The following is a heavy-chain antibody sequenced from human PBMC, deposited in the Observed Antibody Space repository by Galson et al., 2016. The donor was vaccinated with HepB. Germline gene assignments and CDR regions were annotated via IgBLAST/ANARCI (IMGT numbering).Heavy chain of an antibody. CDR3: ARLGMVGNTLNYFDY. CDR1: GYNFSIYW. CDR2: IYPSDSDS. Sequence: QSGAAVKKTGESLRISCKGSGYNFSIYWIAWVRQMPGKGLEWMGIIYPSDSDSRYSPPFHGQVTMSADKSINTAYLQWSSLKASDTLMYYCARLGMVGNTLNYFDYWGQGTLVTVSS. J-gene: IGHJ4*02. V-gene: IGHV5-51*01. D-gene: IGHD2-8*01.